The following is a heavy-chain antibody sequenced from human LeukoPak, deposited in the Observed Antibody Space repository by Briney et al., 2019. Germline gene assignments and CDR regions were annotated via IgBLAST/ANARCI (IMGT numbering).Heavy chain of an antibody. D-gene: IGHD3-22*01. CDR2: IYPGDSDT. CDR3: ASHPRGYYDVGAFDI. J-gene: IGHJ3*02. V-gene: IGHV5-51*01. Sequence: GESLKISCKGSGYSFTSYWIGWVRQMPGKGLEWMGIIYPGDSDTRYSPSFQGQVTISADKSISTAYLQWSSLKASDTAMYYCASHPRGYYDVGAFDIWGQGTMVTVPS. CDR1: GYSFTSYW.